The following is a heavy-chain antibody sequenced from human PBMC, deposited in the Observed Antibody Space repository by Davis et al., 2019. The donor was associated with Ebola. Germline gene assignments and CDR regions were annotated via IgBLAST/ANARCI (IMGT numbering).Heavy chain of an antibody. D-gene: IGHD5-18*01. Sequence: GESLKISCAASGFTFDDYTMHWVRQAPGKGLEWVSLISWDGGSTYYADSVKGRFTISRDNSKNSLYLQMNSLRAEDTAVYYCAKVLEAGGYSFLLGMDVWGQGTTVTVSS. V-gene: IGHV3-43*01. J-gene: IGHJ6*02. CDR1: GFTFDDYT. CDR3: AKVLEAGGYSFLLGMDV. CDR2: ISWDGGST.